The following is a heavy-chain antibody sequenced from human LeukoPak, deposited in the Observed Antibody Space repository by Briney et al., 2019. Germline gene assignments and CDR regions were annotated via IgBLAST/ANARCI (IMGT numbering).Heavy chain of an antibody. V-gene: IGHV1-24*01. CDR2: FDPEDGET. D-gene: IGHD6-13*01. CDR3: ATDQGSWGGGDAFDI. J-gene: IGHJ3*02. CDR1: GYTLTELS. Sequence: ASVKVSCKVSGYTLTELSMHWVRQAPGKGLEWMGGFDPEDGETIYAQKFQGRVTMTEDTSTATAYMELSSLRSEDTAVYYCATDQGSWGGGDAFDIWGQGTMVTVSS.